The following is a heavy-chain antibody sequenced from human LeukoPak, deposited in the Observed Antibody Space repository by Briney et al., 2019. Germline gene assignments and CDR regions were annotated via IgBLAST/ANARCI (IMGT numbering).Heavy chain of an antibody. D-gene: IGHD3-22*01. V-gene: IGHV3-7*01. CDR1: GFTFSSYW. Sequence: GGSLRLSCAASGFTFSSYWMSWVRQAPGKGLEWVANIKQDGSEKYYVDSVKGRFTISRDNAKNSLYLQMNSLRAEDTAVYYCARSLNYYDSSGYYGSPSDDAFDIWGQGTMVTVSS. J-gene: IGHJ3*02. CDR2: IKQDGSEK. CDR3: ARSLNYYDSSGYYGSPSDDAFDI.